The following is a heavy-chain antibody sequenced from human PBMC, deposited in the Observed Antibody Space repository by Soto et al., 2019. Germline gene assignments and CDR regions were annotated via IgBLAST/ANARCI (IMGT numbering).Heavy chain of an antibody. CDR1: GYTLTELS. CDR3: ATAPTYYYDSSGYSIRRFDY. CDR2: FDPEDGER. Sequence: ASVNVSCKVSGYTLTELSMHWVRQAPGKGLGWMGSFDPEDGERIYAQKFQGRVTMTEDTSTDTAYMELSSLTSEDTAVYYCATAPTYYYDSSGYSIRRFDYWG. V-gene: IGHV1-24*01. D-gene: IGHD3-22*01. J-gene: IGHJ4*01.